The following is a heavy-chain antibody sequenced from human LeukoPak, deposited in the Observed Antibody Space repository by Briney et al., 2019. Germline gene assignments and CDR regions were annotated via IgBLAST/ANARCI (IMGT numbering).Heavy chain of an antibody. J-gene: IGHJ4*02. CDR1: GFTFSDYY. CDR2: ISSSSSYI. D-gene: IGHD3-9*01. CDR3: AWINYDFLTAGGY. V-gene: IGHV3-11*06. Sequence: GGSLRLSCAASGFTFSDYYMSWIRQAPGKGLEWVSSISSSSSYIYYADSVKGRFTISRDNAENSLYLQMNSLRAEDTAVYYCAWINYDFLTAGGYWGQGTLVTVSS.